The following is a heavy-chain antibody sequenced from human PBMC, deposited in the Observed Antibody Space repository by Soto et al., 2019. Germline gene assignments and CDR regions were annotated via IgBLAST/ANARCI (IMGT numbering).Heavy chain of an antibody. CDR2: INPKSRST. CDR3: ARVTLKAGNWLDP. CDR1: GYTFTDYF. Sequence: ASVKVSCKASGYTFTDYFIQWVRQAPGQGFEWMGWINPKSRSTTYAQKFQGRVTMTRDTSNTTAYMELRGLRSDDTAVYYCARVTLKAGNWLDPWGQGTLVTLSS. J-gene: IGHJ5*02. V-gene: IGHV1-2*02.